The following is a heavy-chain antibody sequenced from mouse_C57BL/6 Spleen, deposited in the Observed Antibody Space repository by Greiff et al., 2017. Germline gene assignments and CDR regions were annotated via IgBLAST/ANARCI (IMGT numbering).Heavy chain of an antibody. CDR2: FWWDDDK. D-gene: IGHD4-1*01. CDR3: ARIAEELWGFAY. CDR1: GFSLSTFGMG. V-gene: IGHV8-8*01. J-gene: IGHJ3*01. Sequence: VKLQESGPGILQPSQTLSLTCSFSGFSLSTFGMGVGWIRQPSGQGLEWLAHFWWDDDKYYNPALKSRLTISKDTSKNQVFLKIANVDTADTATYYCARIAEELWGFAYWGQGTLVTVSA.